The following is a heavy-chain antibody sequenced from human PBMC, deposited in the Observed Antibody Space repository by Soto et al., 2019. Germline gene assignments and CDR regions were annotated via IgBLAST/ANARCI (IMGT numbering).Heavy chain of an antibody. CDR3: AKARGELPYWYFDL. CDR1: GFTFSSYA. D-gene: IGHD1-26*01. Sequence: EVQLLESGGGLVQPGGSLRLSCAASGFTFSSYAMTWVRQSPGKWPERVSGISVSGGRTYYADSVKGRFTISRDTSKNTLYLQMNSLGAEDTAVYYCAKARGELPYWYFDLWGRGTLVTVSS. V-gene: IGHV3-23*01. J-gene: IGHJ2*01. CDR2: ISVSGGRT.